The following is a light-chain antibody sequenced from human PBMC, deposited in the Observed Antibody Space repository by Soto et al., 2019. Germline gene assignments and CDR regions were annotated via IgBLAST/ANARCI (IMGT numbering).Light chain of an antibody. CDR3: QQYGSTPPVT. V-gene: IGKV3-20*01. Sequence: EIVLTQSPGTLSLSPGERATLSCRASQSVSSDYLSWYQQKPGQPPRLLIYGASYRATGIPDRFSGGGFGTDFTLTISRLEAEDFAVYYCQQYGSTPPVTFGGGTKVEIK. CDR2: GAS. CDR1: QSVSSDY. J-gene: IGKJ4*01.